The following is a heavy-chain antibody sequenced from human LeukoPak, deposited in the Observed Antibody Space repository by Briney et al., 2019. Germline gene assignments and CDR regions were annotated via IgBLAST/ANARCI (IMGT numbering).Heavy chain of an antibody. D-gene: IGHD2-2*01. CDR2: ISYDGSNK. Sequence: GGSLRLSCAASGFTFSSYGMHWVRQAPGKGLEWVAVISYDGSNKYYADSVKGRFTISRDNSKNTLYLQMNSLRAEDTAVYYCGKDAVPAAPNSYGMDVWGQGTTVTVSS. CDR1: GFTFSSYG. V-gene: IGHV3-30*18. CDR3: GKDAVPAAPNSYGMDV. J-gene: IGHJ6*02.